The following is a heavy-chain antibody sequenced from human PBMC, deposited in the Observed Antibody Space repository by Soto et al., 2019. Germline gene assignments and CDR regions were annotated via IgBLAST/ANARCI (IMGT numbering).Heavy chain of an antibody. V-gene: IGHV1-18*01. J-gene: IGHJ3*02. D-gene: IGHD2-21*02. Sequence: QVQLVQSGAEVKKPGASVKVSCKASGYTFTSYGISWVRQAPGQGLEWMGWISAYNGNTNYAQKLRGRVTMTTDTSTSTAYMELRSLRSDDTAVYYCARDRYCGGDCYSRDAFDIWGQGTMVTVSS. CDR3: ARDRYCGGDCYSRDAFDI. CDR2: ISAYNGNT. CDR1: GYTFTSYG.